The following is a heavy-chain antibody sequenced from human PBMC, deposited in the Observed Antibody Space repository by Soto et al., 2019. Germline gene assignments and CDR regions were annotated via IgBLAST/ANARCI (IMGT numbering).Heavy chain of an antibody. CDR1: GESLSAYY. Sequence: SETLSLTCAVYGESLSAYYWTWIRQPPGKGLEWVGEINQSGSTNYNPSLKSRVTMSADTSKKHFSLKLTPVTAADTAVYYCARGTVYVPFLFPCLDVWGQGTTVTVSS. J-gene: IGHJ6*02. V-gene: IGHV4-34*01. CDR2: INQSGST. D-gene: IGHD3-10*02. CDR3: ARGTVYVPFLFPCLDV.